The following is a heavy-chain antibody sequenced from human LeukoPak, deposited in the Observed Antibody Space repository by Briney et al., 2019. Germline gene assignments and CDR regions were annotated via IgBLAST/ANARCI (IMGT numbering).Heavy chain of an antibody. CDR3: ARSYLGGTYYDWFDP. Sequence: SETLSLTCTVSGGSISSYYWSWIRQPAGKGLEWIGRIYASGSTNYNPSLRSRVTISVDKSKNQFSLKLTSATAADTAVYYCARSYLGGTYYDWFDPWGQGTLAAVSS. CDR2: IYASGST. J-gene: IGHJ5*02. D-gene: IGHD1-26*01. CDR1: GGSISSYY. V-gene: IGHV4-4*07.